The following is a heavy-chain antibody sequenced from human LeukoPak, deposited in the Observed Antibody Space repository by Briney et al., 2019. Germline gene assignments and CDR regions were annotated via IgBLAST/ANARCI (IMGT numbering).Heavy chain of an antibody. CDR2: ISYDGSNK. J-gene: IGHJ4*02. V-gene: IGHV3-30*04. CDR3: AKVGSYYDDY. D-gene: IGHD3-10*01. CDR1: GFTFSSYA. Sequence: GGSLRLSCAASGFTFSSYAMHWVRQAPGKGLEWVAVISYDGSNKYYADSVKGRFTISRDNSKNTLYLQMNSLRAEDTAVYYCAKVGSYYDDYWGQGTLVTVSS.